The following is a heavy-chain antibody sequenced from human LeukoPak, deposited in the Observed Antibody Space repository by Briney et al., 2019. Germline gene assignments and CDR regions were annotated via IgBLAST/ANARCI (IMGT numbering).Heavy chain of an antibody. CDR1: GFTFSSYW. CDR3: ARGMDYYDSSGYLYFDY. CDR2: IKQDGNEK. Sequence: PGGSLRLSCAASGFTFSSYWMNWVRQAPGKGLEWVANIKQDGNEKYYVDSVKGRFTISRDNAKNSLYLQMNSLRAEDTAVYYCARGMDYYDSSGYLYFDYWGQGTLVTVSS. J-gene: IGHJ4*02. V-gene: IGHV3-7*03. D-gene: IGHD3-22*01.